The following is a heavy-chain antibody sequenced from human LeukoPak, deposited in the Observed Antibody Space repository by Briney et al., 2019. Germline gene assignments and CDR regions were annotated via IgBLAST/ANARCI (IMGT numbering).Heavy chain of an antibody. J-gene: IGHJ4*02. V-gene: IGHV3-23*01. CDR2: ISGSGVNT. CDR3: AKDRYYFDY. Sequence: GGSLRLSCAASGFTFSSNYMSWVRQAPGKGLEWVSVISGSGVNTYYADSVKGRFTISRDNSKTTLYLQMNSLRAEETAVYYCAKDRYYFDYWGQGTLVTVSS. CDR1: GFTFSSNY.